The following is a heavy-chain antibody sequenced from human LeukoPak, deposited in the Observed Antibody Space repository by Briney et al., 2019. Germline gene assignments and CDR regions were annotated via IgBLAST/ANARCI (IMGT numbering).Heavy chain of an antibody. J-gene: IGHJ4*02. D-gene: IGHD3-3*01. Sequence: GGSLRLSCAASGFTFSIYSMNWVRQAPGKGLEWVSSITSTSRYIYYGDSVKGRFSISRDNAKNSLYLQMNSLRAEDTAVYYCARVPFRNYDFWSGYHSGFDYWGQGTLVTVSS. V-gene: IGHV3-21*01. CDR2: ITSTSRYI. CDR1: GFTFSIYS. CDR3: ARVPFRNYDFWSGYHSGFDY.